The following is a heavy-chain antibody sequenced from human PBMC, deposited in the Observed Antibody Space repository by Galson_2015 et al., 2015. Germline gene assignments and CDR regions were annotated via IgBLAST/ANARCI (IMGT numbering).Heavy chain of an antibody. CDR2: VLYDGIRK. D-gene: IGHD3-16*01. V-gene: IGHV3-30*18. Sequence: SLRLSCAASGLTFSNSAMHWVRQAPGKGLEWVAVVLYDGIRKFYADSVRGRFTIPKDTSKNTLYLQMHSLRPDDTALYYCAKEDYGGLGDGFDIWGQGTMVIVSS. J-gene: IGHJ3*02. CDR1: GLTFSNSA. CDR3: AKEDYGGLGDGFDI.